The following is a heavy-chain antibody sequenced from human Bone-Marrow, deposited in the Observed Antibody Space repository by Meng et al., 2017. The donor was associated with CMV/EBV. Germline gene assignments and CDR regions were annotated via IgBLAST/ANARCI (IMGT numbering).Heavy chain of an antibody. Sequence: ASVKVSCKASGYTFTGYYMHWVRQAPGQGLEWMGWINPNSGGTNYAQKFQGRVTMTRDTSISTAYMELSRLRSDDTAVYYCAGQRDEIVGGYGAFDIWGQGTMVTVSS. CDR1: GYTFTGYY. CDR3: AGQRDEIVGGYGAFDI. J-gene: IGHJ3*02. CDR2: INPNSGGT. V-gene: IGHV1-2*02. D-gene: IGHD1-26*01.